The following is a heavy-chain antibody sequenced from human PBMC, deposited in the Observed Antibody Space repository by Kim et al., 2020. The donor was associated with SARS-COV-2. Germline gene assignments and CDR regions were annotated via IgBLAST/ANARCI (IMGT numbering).Heavy chain of an antibody. CDR2: SNHLGGT. CDR1: GGSLSGSY. V-gene: IGHV4-34*01. CDR3: ARLGGNTQMGYNWFDP. D-gene: IGHD1-26*01. Sequence: SETLSLTCAVHGGSLSGSYWSWIRQPPGKGLEWIGESNHLGGTNYNPSLTSGVTITVDTAKNQFSLRLSSVTAAATAVYYCARLGGNTQMGYNWFDPWGQGTVVTVSS. J-gene: IGHJ5*02.